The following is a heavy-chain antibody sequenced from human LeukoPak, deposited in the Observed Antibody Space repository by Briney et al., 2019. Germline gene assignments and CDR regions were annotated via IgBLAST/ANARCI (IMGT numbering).Heavy chain of an antibody. CDR2: IYYGSVFYSVST. CDR3: ARETWIGYYFDY. CDR1: DGSISSSSYY. Sequence: PSETLSLTCTVSDGSISSSSYYWGWIRQPPGKGLEWIGSIYYGSVFYSVSTYYNPSLKSRVTMSGDTSKNQFSLKLSSVTAADTAVYYCARETWIGYYFDYWGQGTLVTVSS. D-gene: IGHD5-12*01. J-gene: IGHJ4*02. V-gene: IGHV4-39*07.